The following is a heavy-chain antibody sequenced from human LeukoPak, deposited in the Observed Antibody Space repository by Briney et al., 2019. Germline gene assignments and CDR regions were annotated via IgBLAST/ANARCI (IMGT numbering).Heavy chain of an antibody. CDR3: ARGPREYFDWLEYTY. V-gene: IGHV1-18*01. D-gene: IGHD3-9*01. CDR1: GYTFTSYG. J-gene: IGHJ4*02. CDR2: ISAYNGNT. Sequence: ASVKVSCKASGYTFTSYGISWVRQAPGQGLEGMGWISAYNGNTNYAQKLQGRVTMTTDTSTSTAYMELRSLRSEDTAVYYCARGPREYFDWLEYTYWGQGTLVTVSS.